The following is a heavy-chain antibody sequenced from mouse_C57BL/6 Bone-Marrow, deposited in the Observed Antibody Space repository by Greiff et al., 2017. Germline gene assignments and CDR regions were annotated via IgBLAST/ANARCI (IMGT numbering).Heavy chain of an antibody. Sequence: VQLQPPGPELVKPGASVKLSCKASGYTFTSYWMHWVKQRPGNGLEWIGNINPCTGDTNYNEKFKSTATLTVDKSSSTAYIPLTSLTTEDSAVYLCARGNNDGSYVWFAYWGQGTLVTVAA. J-gene: IGHJ3*01. D-gene: IGHD1-1*02. V-gene: IGHV1-53*01. CDR3: ARGNNDGSYVWFAY. CDR1: GYTFTSYW. CDR2: INPCTGDT.